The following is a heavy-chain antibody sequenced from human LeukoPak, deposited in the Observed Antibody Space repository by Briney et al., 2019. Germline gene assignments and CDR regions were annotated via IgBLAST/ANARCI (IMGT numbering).Heavy chain of an antibody. CDR2: ISAYNGNT. D-gene: IGHD4-23*01. CDR1: GYTFTNFG. J-gene: IGHJ4*02. CDR3: ATELRWKDH. Sequence: ASVKVSCKASGYTFTNFGISWVRQAPGQGLEWVGWISAYNGNTNYAQKLQGRVTMTTDTSTSTAYMELSSLTSEDTAVYYCATELRWKDHWGQGTLVTVSS. V-gene: IGHV1-18*01.